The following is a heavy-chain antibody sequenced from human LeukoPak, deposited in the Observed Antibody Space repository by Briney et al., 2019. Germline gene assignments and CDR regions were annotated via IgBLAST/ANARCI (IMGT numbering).Heavy chain of an antibody. J-gene: IGHJ3*02. D-gene: IGHD3-22*01. CDR2: ISSSGST. Sequence: SETLSLTCTVPGDSISSGDYYWSWIRQPAGKGLEWIGRISSSGSTNYNPSLKSRVTISVDTSKNQFSLKLSPVTAADTAVYFCARGPYSYDSSGAFDIWGQGTMVTVSS. CDR3: ARGPYSYDSSGAFDI. CDR1: GDSISSGDYY. V-gene: IGHV4-61*02.